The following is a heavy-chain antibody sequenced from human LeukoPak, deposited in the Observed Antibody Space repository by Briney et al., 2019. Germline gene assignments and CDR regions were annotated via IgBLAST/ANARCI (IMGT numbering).Heavy chain of an antibody. Sequence: ASVKVSCKASGYTFTGYYMHWVRQAPGQGLEWMGWINPNSGGTNYAQKFQGRVTMTRDTSISTAYMELSRLRSDDTAVYYCARAADIVVVVAASPGGFDPWGQGTLVTVSS. CDR3: ARAADIVVVVAASPGGFDP. V-gene: IGHV1-2*02. CDR2: INPNSGGT. D-gene: IGHD2-15*01. J-gene: IGHJ5*02. CDR1: GYTFTGYY.